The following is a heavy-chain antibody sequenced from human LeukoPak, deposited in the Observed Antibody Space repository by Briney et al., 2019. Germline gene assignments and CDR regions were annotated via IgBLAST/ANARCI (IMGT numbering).Heavy chain of an antibody. CDR3: ARALHPGPFDY. Sequence: SSETLSLTCTVSGGSISSYYWSWIRQPPGKGLEWIGEINHSGSTNYNPSLKSRVTISVDTSKNQFSLKLSSVTAADTAVYYCARALHPGPFDYWGQGTLVTVSS. J-gene: IGHJ4*02. V-gene: IGHV4-34*01. CDR2: INHSGST. CDR1: GGSISSYY.